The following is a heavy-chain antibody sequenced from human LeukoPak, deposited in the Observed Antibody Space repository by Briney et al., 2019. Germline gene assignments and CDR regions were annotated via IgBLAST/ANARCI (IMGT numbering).Heavy chain of an antibody. D-gene: IGHD2-2*01. Sequence: GGPGKVSCKATGYTLTTYYIHWGRQAPGQRGEWMGIINPHGGSTSYAQKFQGRVTMTRDTSTSTVYMELSSLRSEDTAVYYCAREKGVVPAAGRDWFDPWGQGTLVTVSS. CDR3: AREKGVVPAAGRDWFDP. V-gene: IGHV1-46*01. CDR2: INPHGGST. J-gene: IGHJ5*02. CDR1: GYTLTTYY.